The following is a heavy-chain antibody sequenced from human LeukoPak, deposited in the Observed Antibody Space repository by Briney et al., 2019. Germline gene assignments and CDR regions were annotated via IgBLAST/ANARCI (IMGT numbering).Heavy chain of an antibody. CDR3: ARVRGSPWYFDL. CDR1: GGTFSSYA. V-gene: IGHV1-69*13. CDR2: IIPIFGTA. J-gene: IGHJ2*01. Sequence: SVKVSCKASGGTFSSYAISWVRQAPGQGLEWVGGIIPIFGTANYAQTFQGRVTITGDESTSTAYMELSSLRSEDTAVYYCARVRGSPWYFDLWGRGTLVTVSS. D-gene: IGHD6-19*01.